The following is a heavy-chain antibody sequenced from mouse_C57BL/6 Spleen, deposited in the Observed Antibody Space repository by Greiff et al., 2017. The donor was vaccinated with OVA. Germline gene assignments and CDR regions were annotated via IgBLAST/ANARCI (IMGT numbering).Heavy chain of an antibody. CDR3: AREGTVVARDY. D-gene: IGHD1-1*01. J-gene: IGHJ2*01. Sequence: QVQLQQPGAELVKPGASVKLSCKASGYTFTSYWMHWVKQRPGQGLEWIGMIHPNSGSTNYNEKFKSKATLTVDKSSSTAYMQLSSLTSEDSAVYYCAREGTVVARDYWGQGTTLTVSS. CDR2: IHPNSGST. V-gene: IGHV1-64*01. CDR1: GYTFTSYW.